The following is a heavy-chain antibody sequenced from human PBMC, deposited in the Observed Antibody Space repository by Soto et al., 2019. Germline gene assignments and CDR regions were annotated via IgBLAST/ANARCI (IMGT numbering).Heavy chain of an antibody. CDR1: GGTFSSYA. V-gene: IGHV1-69*13. J-gene: IGHJ3*02. CDR2: IIPIFGTA. D-gene: IGHD3-16*02. Sequence: SVKVSCKASGGTFSSYAISWVRQAPGQGLEWMGGIIPIFGTANYAQKFQGRGTITADESTSTAYMELSTLRSEDTAVYYCARDRLTFGGVIHAFEIWGQGTMVTVSS. CDR3: ARDRLTFGGVIHAFEI.